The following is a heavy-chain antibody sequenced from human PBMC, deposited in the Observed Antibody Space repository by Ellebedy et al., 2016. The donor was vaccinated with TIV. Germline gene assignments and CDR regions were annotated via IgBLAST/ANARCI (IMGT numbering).Heavy chain of an antibody. CDR3: ARATSLGITMIVVRGLDY. Sequence: GSLRLXCTVSGGSVSSGSYYWSWIRQPPGKGLEWIGYIYYSGSTNYNPSLKSRVTISVDTSKNQFSLKLSSVTAADTAVYYCARATSLGITMIVVRGLDYWGQGTLVTVSS. CDR2: IYYSGST. CDR1: GGSVSSGSYY. J-gene: IGHJ4*02. D-gene: IGHD3-22*01. V-gene: IGHV4-61*01.